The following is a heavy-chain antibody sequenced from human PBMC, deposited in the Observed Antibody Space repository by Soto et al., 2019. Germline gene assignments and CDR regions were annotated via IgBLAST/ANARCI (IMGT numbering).Heavy chain of an antibody. CDR3: ARDLGEGNESIYYDSSGYYYDAFDI. V-gene: IGHV1-46*01. J-gene: IGHJ3*02. D-gene: IGHD3-22*01. CDR2: INPSGGST. Sequence: ASVKVSCKASGYTFTSYYMHWVRQAPGQGLEWMGIINPSGGSTSYAQKFQGRVTITADESTSTAYMELSSLRSEDTAVYYCARDLGEGNESIYYDSSGYYYDAFDIWGQETMVTVSS. CDR1: GYTFTSYY.